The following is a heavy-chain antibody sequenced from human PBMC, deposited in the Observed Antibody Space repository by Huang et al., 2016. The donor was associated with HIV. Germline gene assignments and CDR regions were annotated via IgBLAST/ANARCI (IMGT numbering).Heavy chain of an antibody. J-gene: IGHJ3*02. CDR3: ARDLGVTTLHDAFDI. CDR2: IIPIFGTA. V-gene: IGHV1-69*01. Sequence: QVQLVQSGAEVKKHGSSVKVSCKASGGTFSSYTISWVRQAPGQGLEWMVGIIPIFGTANYAQNFQGRVTITADESTSTAYMELSSLRSEDTAVYYCARDLGVTTLHDAFDIWGQGTLVAVSS. CDR1: GGTFSSYT. D-gene: IGHD4-17*01.